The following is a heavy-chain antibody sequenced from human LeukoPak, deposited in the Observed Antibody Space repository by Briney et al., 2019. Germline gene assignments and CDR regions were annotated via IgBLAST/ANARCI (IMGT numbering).Heavy chain of an antibody. CDR2: RNPNGGNN. CDR3: ARGVPVRRFLLYCSGGSCYSHYMDV. CDR1: GYTFTSYD. V-gene: IGHV1-8*03. D-gene: IGHD2-15*01. Sequence: ASVKVSCKSSGYTFTSYDINWVRQPTGQGLEWMGLRNPNGGNNGYAQKFQDRVTITWNTSISTAYMELSSLRSEDAAVYYCARGVPVRRFLLYCSGGSCYSHYMDVWGKGTTVTVSS. J-gene: IGHJ6*03.